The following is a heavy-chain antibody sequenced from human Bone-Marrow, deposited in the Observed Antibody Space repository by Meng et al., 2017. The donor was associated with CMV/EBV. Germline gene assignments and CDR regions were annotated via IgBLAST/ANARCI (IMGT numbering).Heavy chain of an antibody. D-gene: IGHD3-3*01. CDR3: AKRGIFGVYIMDV. V-gene: IGHV3-11*04. CDR1: GFTFSDYY. Sequence: GEALKISCAASGFTFSDYYMSWIRQAPGKGLEWVSYISSSGSTIYYADSVKGRFTISRDNSQNTVYLQMNSLRAEDTAVYYCAKRGIFGVYIMDVWGRGTTVTVSS. CDR2: ISSSGSTI. J-gene: IGHJ6*02.